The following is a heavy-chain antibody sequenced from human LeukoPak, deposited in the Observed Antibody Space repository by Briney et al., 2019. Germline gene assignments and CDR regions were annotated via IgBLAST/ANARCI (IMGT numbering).Heavy chain of an antibody. V-gene: IGHV4-34*01. CDR1: GGSFSGYY. CDR3: ARSYYYGSGSYYYDY. Sequence: SETLSLTCAVYGGSFSGYYWSWIRQPPGKGLEWIGEINHSGSTNYNPSLKSQVTISVDTSKNQFSLKLSSVTAADTAVYYCARSYYYGSGSYYYDYWGQGTLVTVSS. J-gene: IGHJ4*02. D-gene: IGHD3-10*01. CDR2: INHSGST.